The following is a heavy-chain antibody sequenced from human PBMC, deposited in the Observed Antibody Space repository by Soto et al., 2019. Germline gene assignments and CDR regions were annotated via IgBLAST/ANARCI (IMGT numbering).Heavy chain of an antibody. Sequence: PSVKVSCKVSGYTLTELSMHWVRQAPGKGLEWMGGFDPEDGETIYAQKFQGRVTMTEDTSTDTAYMELSSLRSEDTAVYYCATCPSSGYDQLNYWGQGTLVTVSS. CDR1: GYTLTELS. CDR2: FDPEDGET. CDR3: ATCPSSGYDQLNY. D-gene: IGHD5-12*01. J-gene: IGHJ4*02. V-gene: IGHV1-24*01.